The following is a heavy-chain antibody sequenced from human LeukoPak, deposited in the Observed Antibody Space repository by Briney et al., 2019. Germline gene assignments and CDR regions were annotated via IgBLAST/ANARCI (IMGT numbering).Heavy chain of an antibody. CDR2: INPSGGST. J-gene: IGHJ4*02. D-gene: IGHD5-24*01. CDR1: GYTFTSYY. CDR3: ARGQPRDGYNNAVDY. Sequence: GASVKVSCKASGYTFTSYYMHWVRQAPGQGLEWMGIINPSGGSTSYAQKFQGRVTMTRDMSTSTVYMELSSLRSDDTAVYYCARGQPRDGYNNAVDYWGQGTLVTVSS. V-gene: IGHV1-46*01.